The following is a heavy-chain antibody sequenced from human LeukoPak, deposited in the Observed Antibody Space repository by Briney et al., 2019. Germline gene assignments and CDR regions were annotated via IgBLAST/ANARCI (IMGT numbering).Heavy chain of an antibody. J-gene: IGHJ4*02. D-gene: IGHD5-12*01. CDR2: ISQHGSET. CDR3: ARIRIVADRSVFDY. CDR1: GFTFGIYW. V-gene: IGHV3-7*04. Sequence: GGSLRLSCAASGFTFGIYWMSWVRQAPGKGLDWVANISQHGSETYYVDSVKGRFTISRDNAKNSLYLRMNSLRDEDTAVYYCARIRIVADRSVFDYWGQGTLVTVSS.